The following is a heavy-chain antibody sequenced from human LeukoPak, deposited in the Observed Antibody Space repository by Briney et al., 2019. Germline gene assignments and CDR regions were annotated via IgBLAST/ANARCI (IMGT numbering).Heavy chain of an antibody. J-gene: IGHJ3*02. CDR1: GFTFSNNY. V-gene: IGHV3-53*01. CDR2: LYNNGIT. CDR3: ARDYDASGSYSAFDM. D-gene: IGHD3-10*01. Sequence: GGSLRLSCAASGFTFSNNYMTWVRQAPGKGLEWVSVLYNNGITYYADSVKGRFTISRDNSKNTLYLQMNSLRAEDTAVYYCARDYDASGSYSAFDMWGQGTMVTVSS.